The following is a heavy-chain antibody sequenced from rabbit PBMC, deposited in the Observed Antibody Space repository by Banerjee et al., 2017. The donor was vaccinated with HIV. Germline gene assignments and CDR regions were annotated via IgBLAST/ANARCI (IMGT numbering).Heavy chain of an antibody. CDR2: IYTGDGSA. J-gene: IGHJ4*01. D-gene: IGHD4-2*01. CDR3: AREIAGSIHL. CDR1: GFSFSNKYV. V-gene: IGHV1S45*01. Sequence: QEQLEESGGDLVKPEGSLTLTCTASGFSFSNKYVMCWVRQAPGKGLEWIGCIYTGDGSAYYASWAKGRFTISKTSSTTVTLQMTSLTAADTATYFCAREIAGSIHLWGPGTLVTVS.